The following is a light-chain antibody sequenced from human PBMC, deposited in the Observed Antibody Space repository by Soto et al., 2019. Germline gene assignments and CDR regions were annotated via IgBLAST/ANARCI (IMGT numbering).Light chain of an antibody. J-gene: IGLJ1*01. V-gene: IGLV2-14*01. CDR3: SSYTSRSTYG. CDR1: SSDVGGYNY. CDR2: DVS. Sequence: QSVLAQPASVSGSPGQSITISCTGTSSDVGGYNYVSWYQQHPGKAPKLMIYDVSNRPSGVSDRFSGSKSGNTASLTISGLQAEDEADYYCSSYTSRSTYGFGTGTKVTVL.